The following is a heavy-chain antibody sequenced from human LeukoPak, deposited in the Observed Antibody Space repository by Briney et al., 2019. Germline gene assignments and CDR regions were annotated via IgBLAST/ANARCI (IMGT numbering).Heavy chain of an antibody. CDR3: ARGNTETSYWYFDL. D-gene: IGHD4-11*01. J-gene: IGHJ2*01. V-gene: IGHV4-31*03. CDR2: IYYSGST. Sequence: SETLSLTCTVSGGSISSGGYYWSWIRQHPGKGLEWIGYIYYSGSTYYNPSLKSRVTISVDTSKNQFSLKLSSVTAADTAVYYCARGNTETSYWYFDLWGRGTLVTVSS. CDR1: GGSISSGGYY.